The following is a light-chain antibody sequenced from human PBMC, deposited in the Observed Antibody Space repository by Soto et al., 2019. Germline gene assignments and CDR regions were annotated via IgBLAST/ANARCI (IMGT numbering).Light chain of an antibody. CDR2: ETT. Sequence: DIQMTQSPTSLAASVGDRVTITCQASQNLMNYLNWYQQKPGEAPKLLIYETTTLEEGVPTRFSGGGSGTGFTFTINGLQPEDAAIYFCQQYVNLPYTFGQGTKLEFK. J-gene: IGKJ2*01. CDR3: QQYVNLPYT. CDR1: QNLMNY. V-gene: IGKV1-33*01.